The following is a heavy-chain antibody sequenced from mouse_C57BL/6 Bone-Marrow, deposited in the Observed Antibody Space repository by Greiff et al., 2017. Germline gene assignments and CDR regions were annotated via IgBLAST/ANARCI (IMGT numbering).Heavy chain of an antibody. D-gene: IGHD2-2*01. CDR1: GYTFTDYN. CDR3: ARGGDGYDDWYFDV. CDR2: INPNNGGT. Sequence: VQLQQSGPELVKPGASVKIPCKASGYTFTDYNMDWVKQSHGKSLEWIGDINPNNGGTIYNQKFKGKATLTVDKSSSTAYMELRSLTSEDTAVDDCARGGDGYDDWYFDVWGTGTTVTVSS. V-gene: IGHV1-18*01. J-gene: IGHJ1*03.